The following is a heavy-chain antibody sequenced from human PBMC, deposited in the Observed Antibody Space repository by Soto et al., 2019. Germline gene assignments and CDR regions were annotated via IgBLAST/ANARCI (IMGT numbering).Heavy chain of an antibody. CDR2: ISYDGSNK. D-gene: IGHD6-13*01. CDR3: ASTYSSSWYNVDD. V-gene: IGHV3-30-3*01. CDR1: GFTFSSYA. Sequence: QVQLVESGGGVVQPGRSLRLSCAASGFTFSSYAMHWVRQAPGKGLEWVAVISYDGSNKYYADSVKGRFTISRDNSKYTLYLHVNSLRAEDTAVYYCASTYSSSWYNVDDWGQGTLVTVSS. J-gene: IGHJ4*02.